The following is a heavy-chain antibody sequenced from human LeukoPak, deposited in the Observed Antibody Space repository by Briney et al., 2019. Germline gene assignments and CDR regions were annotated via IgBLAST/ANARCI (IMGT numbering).Heavy chain of an antibody. D-gene: IGHD3-22*01. CDR1: GGSFSGYY. CDR2: INHSGST. J-gene: IGHJ4*02. Sequence: SETLSLTCAVYGGSFSGYYWSWIRQPPGKGLEWIGEINHSGSTNYNPSLKSRVTISVDTPKNQFSLKLSSVTAADTAVYYCARYYYDSSGYYWGHYFDYWGQGTLVTVSS. CDR3: ARYYYDSSGYYWGHYFDY. V-gene: IGHV4-34*01.